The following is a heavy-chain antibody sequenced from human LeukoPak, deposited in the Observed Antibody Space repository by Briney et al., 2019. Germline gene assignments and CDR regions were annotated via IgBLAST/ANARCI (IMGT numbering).Heavy chain of an antibody. D-gene: IGHD2-8*01. J-gene: IGHJ4*02. V-gene: IGHV4-34*01. CDR2: INHSGSI. Sequence: SETLSLTCGVYGGSLSGYYWNWIRQFPGRGLEWIGEINHSGSINYNPSLESRVTISIDTSKNQFSLKLNSVTAADTAVFYCARGQWPWRDFDFWGQGTLVTVSS. CDR1: GGSLSGYY. CDR3: ARGQWPWRDFDF.